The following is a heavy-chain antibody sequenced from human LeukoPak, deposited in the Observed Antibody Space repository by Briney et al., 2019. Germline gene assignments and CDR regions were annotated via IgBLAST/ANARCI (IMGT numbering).Heavy chain of an antibody. J-gene: IGHJ5*02. V-gene: IGHV4-4*07. D-gene: IGHD5-18*01. Sequence: SETLSLTCTASGGSISSYYWSWIRQPAGKGLEWIGRIYTSGSTNYNPSLKSRVTMSVDTSKNQFSLKLSSVTAADTAAYYCASQSGYSSGFDPWGQGTLVTVSS. CDR1: GGSISSYY. CDR2: IYTSGST. CDR3: ASQSGYSSGFDP.